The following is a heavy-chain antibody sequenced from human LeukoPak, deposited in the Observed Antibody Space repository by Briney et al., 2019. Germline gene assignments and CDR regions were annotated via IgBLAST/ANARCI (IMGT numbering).Heavy chain of an antibody. J-gene: IGHJ5*02. Sequence: GRSLRLSCASSGFTFSSYGMHWVRQAPGKGLEWVAVISYDGSNKYYADSVKGRLTISRDNSKNTLYLQMNSLRAEDTAVYYCAKDRYSSGWLVDPWGQGTLVTVSS. D-gene: IGHD6-19*01. V-gene: IGHV3-30*18. CDR2: ISYDGSNK. CDR3: AKDRYSSGWLVDP. CDR1: GFTFSSYG.